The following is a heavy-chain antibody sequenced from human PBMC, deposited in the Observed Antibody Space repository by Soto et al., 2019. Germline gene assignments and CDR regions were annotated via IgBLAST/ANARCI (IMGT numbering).Heavy chain of an antibody. CDR3: AASCVACGGFNYYGMDV. D-gene: IGHD2-21*01. CDR2: IYYSGTT. CDR1: GGSISSGGYS. J-gene: IGHJ6*02. Sequence: PSETLSLTCAVSGGSISSGGYSWSWIRQPPGKGLEWIGYIYYSGTTYYNPSLKSRVTISVDTSKNQFSLKLSSVTAADTAVYYCAASCVACGGFNYYGMDVWGQGTTVTVSS. V-gene: IGHV4-31*11.